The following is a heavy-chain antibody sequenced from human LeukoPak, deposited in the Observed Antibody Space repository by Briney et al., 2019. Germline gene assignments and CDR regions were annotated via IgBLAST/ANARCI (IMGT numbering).Heavy chain of an antibody. CDR1: GGSISSSSYY. J-gene: IGHJ2*01. D-gene: IGHD3-10*01. Sequence: IPSETLSLTCTVSGGSISSSSYYWGWIRQPPGKGLEWIGSIYYSGSTYYNPSLKSRVTISVDTSKNQFSLKLSSVTAADTAVYYCARDLWFGEPHNWYFDLWGRGTLVTVSS. CDR3: ARDLWFGEPHNWYFDL. CDR2: IYYSGST. V-gene: IGHV4-39*07.